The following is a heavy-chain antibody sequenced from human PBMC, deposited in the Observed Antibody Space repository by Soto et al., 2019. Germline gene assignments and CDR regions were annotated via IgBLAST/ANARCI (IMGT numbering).Heavy chain of an antibody. CDR3: ARDRSSSWYYYYYYYMDV. J-gene: IGHJ6*03. Sequence: EVQLVESRGGLVQPGGSLRLSCAASGFTFSSYWMSWVRQAPGKGLEWVANIKQDGSEKYYVDSVKGRFTISRDNAKNSLYLQMNSLRAEDTAVYYCARDRSSSWYYYYYYYMDVWGKGTTVTVSS. CDR1: GFTFSSYW. D-gene: IGHD6-13*01. CDR2: IKQDGSEK. V-gene: IGHV3-7*01.